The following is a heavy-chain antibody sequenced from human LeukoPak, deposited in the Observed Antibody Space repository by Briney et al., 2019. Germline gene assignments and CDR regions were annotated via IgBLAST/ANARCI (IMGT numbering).Heavy chain of an antibody. J-gene: IGHJ4*02. CDR1: GFTFYDCA. CDR3: VKVAGYSYGYFDY. D-gene: IGHD5-18*01. V-gene: IGHV3-9*01. CDR2: ISWNSGDI. Sequence: GGSLRLSCAASGFTFYDCAMHWVRQAPGKGLEWVSGISWNSGDIGYADSVKGRFTISRDNAKNSLYLQMNSLRTEDTALYYCVKVAGYSYGYFDYWGQGTLVTVSS.